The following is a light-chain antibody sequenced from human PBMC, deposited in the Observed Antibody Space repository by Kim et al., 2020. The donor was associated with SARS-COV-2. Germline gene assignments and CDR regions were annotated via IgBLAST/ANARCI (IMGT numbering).Light chain of an antibody. CDR1: QSISDW. CDR2: KAS. CDR3: QQYNSYWT. V-gene: IGKV1-5*03. Sequence: SASVEDRVTISCRASQSISDWLAWYQQKPGKAPKLLIYKASGLESGVPSRFSGSGSGTEFILTISNLQPEDSATYSCQQYNSYWTFDQGTKVDIK. J-gene: IGKJ1*01.